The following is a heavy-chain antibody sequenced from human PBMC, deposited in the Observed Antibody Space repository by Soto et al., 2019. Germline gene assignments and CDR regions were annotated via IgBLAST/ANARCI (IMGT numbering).Heavy chain of an antibody. CDR1: CGSISSGDYY. V-gene: IGHV4-30-4*01. Sequence: SETLSLTCTVSCGSISSGDYYWSWIRQPPGKGLEWIGYIYYSGSTYYNPSLKSRVTISVDTSKNQFSLKLSSVTAADTAVYYCARGTGYYDFWSGGYYFDYWGQGTLVTVSS. CDR2: IYYSGST. J-gene: IGHJ4*02. CDR3: ARGTGYYDFWSGGYYFDY. D-gene: IGHD3-3*01.